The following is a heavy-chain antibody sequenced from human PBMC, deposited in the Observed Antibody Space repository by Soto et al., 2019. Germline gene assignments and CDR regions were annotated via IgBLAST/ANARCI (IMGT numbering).Heavy chain of an antibody. Sequence: PGGSLRLSCAASGFTFSNAWMSWVRQAPGKGLEWVGRIKIKTDGGTTGYAAPVKGRFTISRDDSKNTLYLQMNSLKTEDTAVYYCTTPNMTQANWGQGTLVTVSS. CDR3: TTPNMTQAN. J-gene: IGHJ4*02. CDR2: IKIKTDGGTT. V-gene: IGHV3-15*01. CDR1: GFTFSNAW.